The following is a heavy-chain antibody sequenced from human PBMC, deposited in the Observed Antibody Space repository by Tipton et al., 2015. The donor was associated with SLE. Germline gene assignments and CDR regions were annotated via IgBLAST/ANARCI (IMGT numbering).Heavy chain of an antibody. Sequence: TLSLTCTVSGDSISSFHWSWIRQPPGKGLEWIGEINHSGSTDYNPSLKSRVTISVDTSKNQFSLKLSSVTAADTAVYYCARGGFIAYYYYYMDVWGKGTTVTVSS. V-gene: IGHV4-34*01. CDR2: INHSGST. J-gene: IGHJ6*03. CDR3: ARGGFIAYYYYYMDV. D-gene: IGHD3-16*02. CDR1: GDSISSFH.